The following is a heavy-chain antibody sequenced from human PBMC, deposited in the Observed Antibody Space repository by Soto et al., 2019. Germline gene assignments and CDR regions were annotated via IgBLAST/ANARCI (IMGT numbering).Heavy chain of an antibody. CDR1: GGSISSYY. V-gene: IGHV4-59*01. CDR2: IYYSGST. Sequence: SETLSLTCTVSGGSISSYYWSRIRQPPGKGLEWIGYIYYSGSTNYNPSLKSRVTISVDTSKNQFSLKLSSVTAADTAVYYCARRSCSGGSCYPDYWGQGTLVTVSS. J-gene: IGHJ4*02. D-gene: IGHD2-15*01. CDR3: ARRSCSGGSCYPDY.